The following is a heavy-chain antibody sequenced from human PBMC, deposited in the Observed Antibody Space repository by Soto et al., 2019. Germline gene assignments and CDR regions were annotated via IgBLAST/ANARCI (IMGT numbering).Heavy chain of an antibody. J-gene: IGHJ5*02. CDR2: IYYSGST. Sequence: PSETLSLTCSVSDGSISNYYWSWIRQPPGKGLEWIGHIYYSGSTNYNPSLKSRVTISIDTSKNQFSLRLNSVTPADTAVYFCASSGYSGYTYRWFDPWGQGTLVTVS. CDR3: ASSGYSGYTYRWFDP. D-gene: IGHD5-12*01. V-gene: IGHV4-59*01. CDR1: DGSISNYY.